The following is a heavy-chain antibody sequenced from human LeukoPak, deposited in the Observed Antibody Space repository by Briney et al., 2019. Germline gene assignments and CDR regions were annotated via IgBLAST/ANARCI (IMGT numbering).Heavy chain of an antibody. D-gene: IGHD2-15*01. J-gene: IGHJ6*02. CDR2: IKQDGSEK. CDR3: ARVREAAMDV. CDR1: GFSISDYW. Sequence: GSLRLSCAASGFSISDYWMTWVRQAPGKGLEWVANIKQDGSEKYYVDSVKGRFTISRDNAKNSLYLQMNSLRVEDTAVYYCARVREAAMDVWGQGTTVTVSS. V-gene: IGHV3-7*01.